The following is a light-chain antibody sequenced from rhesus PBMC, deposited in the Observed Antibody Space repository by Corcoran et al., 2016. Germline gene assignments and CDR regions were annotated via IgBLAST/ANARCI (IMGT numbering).Light chain of an antibody. CDR3: QHSYGTPLT. Sequence: DIQMTQSPSSLSASVGDRVTITCRASENVNNYLHWYQQKPGKAPKLLFYAASTLQSGVPSRFSGSGSGTDYTFTIRNLQPEDVATYYCQHSYGTPLTFGGGTKVEIK. CDR2: AAS. J-gene: IGKJ4*01. V-gene: IGKV1-74*01. CDR1: ENVNNY.